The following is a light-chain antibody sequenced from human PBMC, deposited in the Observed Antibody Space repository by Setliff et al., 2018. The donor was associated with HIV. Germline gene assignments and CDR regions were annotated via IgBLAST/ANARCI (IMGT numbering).Light chain of an antibody. CDR1: SSDVSGYNY. V-gene: IGLV2-8*01. Sequence: QSALTQPPSASGSPGQSVTISCTGTSSDVSGYNYVSWYQQHPGKAPKLMIYDVSKRPSGVPDRFSGSKSGNTASLTVSGLQAEDEADYYCSSYAGSNNVFGTGTKVTVL. CDR2: DVS. J-gene: IGLJ1*01. CDR3: SSYAGSNNV.